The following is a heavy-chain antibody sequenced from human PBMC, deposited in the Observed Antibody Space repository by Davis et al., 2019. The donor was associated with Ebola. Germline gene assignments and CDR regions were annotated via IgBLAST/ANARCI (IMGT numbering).Heavy chain of an antibody. CDR1: GYTFTNYY. V-gene: IGHV1-46*01. D-gene: IGHD3-22*01. J-gene: IGHJ2*01. Sequence: AASVPVSCMASGYTFTNYYMHWVRQAPGQWLECIGLINPNDGRTIHAQKFQGRITISEDISTLTGYMEVSSLTSEDTAIYYCARDYYDSSDYPSHYFDIWGRGTLVTVSS. CDR3: ARDYYDSSDYPSHYFDI. CDR2: INPNDGRT.